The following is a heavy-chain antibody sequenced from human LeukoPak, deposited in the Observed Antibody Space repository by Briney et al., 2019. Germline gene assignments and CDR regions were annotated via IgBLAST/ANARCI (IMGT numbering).Heavy chain of an antibody. CDR1: GGSFSGYY. Sequence: SETLSLTCAVYGGSFSGYYWSWIRQPAGKGLEWIGRIYASGSTNYNPSLKSRVTMSVDTSKNHFSLTLISVTAADTAVYYCARGGSTEQDGDYSGLDVWGQGTTVTVSS. J-gene: IGHJ6*02. V-gene: IGHV4-59*10. CDR3: ARGGSTEQDGDYSGLDV. D-gene: IGHD4-17*01. CDR2: IYASGST.